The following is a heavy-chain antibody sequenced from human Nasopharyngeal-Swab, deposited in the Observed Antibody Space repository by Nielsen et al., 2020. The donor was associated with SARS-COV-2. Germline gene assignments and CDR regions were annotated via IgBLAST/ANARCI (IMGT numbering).Heavy chain of an antibody. Sequence: WITQSPSRGLEWLGRTYYRSKWYNDYAVSVKSRITINPDTSKNQFSLQLNSVTPQDTAVYYCAREWGSSWHYWGQGTLVTVSS. CDR3: AREWGSSWHY. CDR2: TYYRSKWYN. J-gene: IGHJ4*02. D-gene: IGHD6-13*01. V-gene: IGHV6-1*01.